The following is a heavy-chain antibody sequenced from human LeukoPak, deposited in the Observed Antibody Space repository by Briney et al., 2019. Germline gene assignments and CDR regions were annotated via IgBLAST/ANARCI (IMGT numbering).Heavy chain of an antibody. CDR2: IDHSGIT. CDR3: ARHHSALNWFDP. V-gene: IGHV4-39*01. Sequence: SETLSLTCTVSGGSISSGTYYWDWIRQAPGKGLEWIGNIDHSGITYYNPSLKSRVTMSVDTSKNQFSLKLNSLTAADTAVYYCARHHSALNWFDPWGQGTLVTVSS. J-gene: IGHJ5*02. CDR1: GGSISSGTYY. D-gene: IGHD2-21*01.